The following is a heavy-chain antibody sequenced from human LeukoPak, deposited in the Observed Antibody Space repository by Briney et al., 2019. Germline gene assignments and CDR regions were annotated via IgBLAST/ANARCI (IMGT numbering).Heavy chain of an antibody. CDR3: ARAGYSNRWDGVDY. D-gene: IGHD2/OR15-2a*01. CDR2: IYPGDSDA. CDR1: GYTFTNYW. Sequence: GESLKISCKGSGYTFTNYWIGWVRQLPGKGLEFMGIIYPGDSDARYSPSFQGQVTISVDKSINTAYLQWSSLKASDSAMYYCARAGYSNRWDGVDYWGQGTLVTVSS. V-gene: IGHV5-51*01. J-gene: IGHJ4*02.